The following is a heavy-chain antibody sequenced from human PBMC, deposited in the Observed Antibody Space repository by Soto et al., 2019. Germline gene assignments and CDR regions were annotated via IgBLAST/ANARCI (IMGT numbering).Heavy chain of an antibody. Sequence: SVKVSCKASGGTFSSYAISWVRQAPGQGLEWMGGIIPIFGTANYAQKFQGRVTITADESTSTAYMELSSLRSEDTAVYYCASSITMVRGSYEDVWGQGTTVTVSS. CDR1: GGTFSSYA. V-gene: IGHV1-69*13. CDR3: ASSITMVRGSYEDV. J-gene: IGHJ6*02. D-gene: IGHD3-10*01. CDR2: IIPIFGTA.